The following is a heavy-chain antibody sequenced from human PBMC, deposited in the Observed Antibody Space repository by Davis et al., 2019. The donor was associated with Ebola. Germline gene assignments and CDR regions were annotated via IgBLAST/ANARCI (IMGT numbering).Heavy chain of an antibody. Sequence: MPSETLSLTCAVYGGSFSGYYWSWIRQPPGKGLEWIGEINHSGSTNYNPSLKSRVTISVDTSKNQFSLKLSSVTAADTAVYYCASLVVPAAVYFGWFDPWGQGTLVTVSS. J-gene: IGHJ5*02. V-gene: IGHV4-34*01. CDR2: INHSGST. CDR3: ASLVVPAAVYFGWFDP. CDR1: GGSFSGYY. D-gene: IGHD2-2*01.